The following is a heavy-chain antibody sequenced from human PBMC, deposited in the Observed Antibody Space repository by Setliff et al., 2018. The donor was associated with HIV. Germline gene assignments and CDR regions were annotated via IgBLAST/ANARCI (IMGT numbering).Heavy chain of an antibody. CDR3: ARRKSGSSYRFFNY. CDR1: GPPIGIGSYY. D-gene: IGHD3-16*02. CDR2: ISASWSS. J-gene: IGHJ4*02. V-gene: IGHV4-61*09. Sequence: SETLSLTCTVSGPPIGIGSYYWTWIRQPAGRGLEWIGHISASWSSKFNPTLQSRVTLSVDPSNNQFSLNLTSVTAADTAVYYCARRKSGSSYRFFNYWGLGSLVTV.